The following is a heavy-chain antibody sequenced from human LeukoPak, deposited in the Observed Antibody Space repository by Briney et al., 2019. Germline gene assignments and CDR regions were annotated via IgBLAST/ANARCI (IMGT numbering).Heavy chain of an antibody. Sequence: PGRSLRLSCAASGFTFSSYAMHWVRQALGKGLEWVAVIWSDTTNKYYADSVKGRFTISRDNSKNTLYLQMSSLRAEDTAMYYCARDRLTTVTTFHFDYWGQGTLVTVSS. J-gene: IGHJ4*02. CDR2: IWSDTTNK. V-gene: IGHV3-33*01. CDR1: GFTFSSYA. D-gene: IGHD4-17*01. CDR3: ARDRLTTVTTFHFDY.